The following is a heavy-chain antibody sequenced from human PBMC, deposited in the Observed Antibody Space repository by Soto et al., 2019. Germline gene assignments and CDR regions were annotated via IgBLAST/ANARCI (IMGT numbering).Heavy chain of an antibody. D-gene: IGHD2-2*01. V-gene: IGHV1-69*13. CDR3: ADLYLGYCITTTCPPDY. Sequence: GASVKVSCKVSGGSLKNYAISWVRQARGQGLEWMGGIIPAFGRISYAEKFQGRVTIIADESTGTVYLDLRSLRSEDTAVYYCADLYLGYCITTTCPPDYWG. CDR1: GGSLKNYA. J-gene: IGHJ4*01. CDR2: IIPAFGRI.